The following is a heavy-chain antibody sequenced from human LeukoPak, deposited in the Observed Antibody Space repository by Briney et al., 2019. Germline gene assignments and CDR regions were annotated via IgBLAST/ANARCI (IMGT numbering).Heavy chain of an antibody. CDR3: AIRGYGYDAFDI. Sequence: PGGSLRLSCVASGFTFSSYWMSWVRQAPGKGLEWVANVKQDGSEAYYVDSVKGRFTISRDNAKSSLYLQMNSLRAEDTAVYYCAIRGYGYDAFDIWGQGTMVTVSS. J-gene: IGHJ3*02. CDR2: VKQDGSEA. CDR1: GFTFSSYW. D-gene: IGHD5-18*01. V-gene: IGHV3-7*01.